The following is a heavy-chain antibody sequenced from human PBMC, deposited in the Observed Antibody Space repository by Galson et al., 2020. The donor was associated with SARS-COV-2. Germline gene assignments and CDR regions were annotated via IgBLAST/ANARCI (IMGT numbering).Heavy chain of an antibody. CDR2: IYYSGST. J-gene: IGHJ5*02. V-gene: IGHV4-59*13. D-gene: IGHD3-22*01. CDR1: GGSISSYY. CDR3: ARGGYYGIWCDP. Sequence: SETLSLTCTVSGGSISSYYWSWLRQPPGKGLEWIGYIYYSGSTNYNPSLKSRVTISVDTSKNQFSLKLSSVTAADTAVYYCARGGYYGIWCDPWGQGTLVTVSS.